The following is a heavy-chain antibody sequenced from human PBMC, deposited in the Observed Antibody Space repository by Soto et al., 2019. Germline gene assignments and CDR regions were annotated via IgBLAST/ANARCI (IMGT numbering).Heavy chain of an antibody. CDR2: INPSGGST. CDR3: AREGGFGESRYYYYGMDV. V-gene: IGHV1-46*01. CDR1: GYTFTRYY. Sequence: QVPLVQSGAEVKKPGASVKVSCKASGYTFTRYYMHCVRQAPGQGLEWLGIINPSGGSTSYAQKFQGRVTMTRDTSTSTVYMELSSLRSEDTAVYYCAREGGFGESRYYYYGMDVWGQGTTVTVSS. D-gene: IGHD3-10*01. J-gene: IGHJ6*02.